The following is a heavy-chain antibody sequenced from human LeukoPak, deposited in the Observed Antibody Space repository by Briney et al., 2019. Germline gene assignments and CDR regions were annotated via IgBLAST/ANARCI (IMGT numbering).Heavy chain of an antibody. CDR3: ARDGDAGAFDI. Sequence: ASVKVSCKASGYTFTSYGITWVRQAPGQGLEWMGWISDYNGNTNYAQKLRGRVIMTTDTSTSTAYMELRSLRSDDTAVYYCARDGDAGAFDIWGQGTMVTVSS. CDR1: GYTFTSYG. V-gene: IGHV1-18*01. J-gene: IGHJ3*02. D-gene: IGHD7-27*01. CDR2: ISDYNGNT.